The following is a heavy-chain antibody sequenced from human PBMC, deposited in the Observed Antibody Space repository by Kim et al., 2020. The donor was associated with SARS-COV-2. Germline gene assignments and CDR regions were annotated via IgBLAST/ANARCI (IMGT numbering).Heavy chain of an antibody. J-gene: IGHJ4*02. V-gene: IGHV3-30*02. Sequence: YADSVKGRFTISRDDSKNTVYLQMNSLRVEDTAVYFCAKPRLFDEFHFESWGQGTLVTVSS. CDR3: AKPRLFDEFHFES. D-gene: IGHD3-9*01.